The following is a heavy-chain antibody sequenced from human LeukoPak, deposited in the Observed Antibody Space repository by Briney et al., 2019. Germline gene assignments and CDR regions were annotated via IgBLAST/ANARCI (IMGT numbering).Heavy chain of an antibody. CDR2: IWYDGSNK. CDR1: GFIFSNYG. D-gene: IGHD7-27*01. CDR3: ATLPVGTGDY. J-gene: IGHJ4*02. Sequence: PGRSLRLSCAASGFIFSNYGMHWVRQTPGKGLEWVAVIWYDGSNKYYADSVKGRFTISRDNSKNKVYLQMNSLRAEDSAVYYCATLPVGTGDYWGQGTLVTVSS. V-gene: IGHV3-33*01.